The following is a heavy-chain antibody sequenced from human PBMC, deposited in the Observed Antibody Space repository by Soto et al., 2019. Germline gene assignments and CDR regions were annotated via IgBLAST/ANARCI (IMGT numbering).Heavy chain of an antibody. CDR3: AKVYSSSSWDYYFDY. CDR2: ISGSGGST. J-gene: IGHJ4*02. V-gene: IGHV3-23*01. CDR1: GFTFSSYA. D-gene: IGHD6-6*01. Sequence: EVQLLESGGGLVQPGGSLRLSCAASGFTFSSYAMSWVRQATGKGLEWVSAISGSGGSTYYADSLKGRFTISRDNSKNTLYLQMNSLRAEDTAVYYCAKVYSSSSWDYYFDYWGQGTLVTVSS.